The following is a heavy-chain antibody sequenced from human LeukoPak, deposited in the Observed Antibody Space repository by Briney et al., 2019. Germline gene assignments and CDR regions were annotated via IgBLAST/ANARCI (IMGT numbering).Heavy chain of an antibody. V-gene: IGHV3-21*01. Sequence: PGGSLRLSCAASGFTFSSYSMNWVRQAPGKGLEWVSSISSSSSYIYYADSVKGRFTISRDNAKNSLYLQMNSLRAEDTAVYYCARDASDLRLRLGELSLYYFDYWGQGTLVTVSS. CDR3: ARDASDLRLRLGELSLYYFDY. CDR1: GFTFSSYS. D-gene: IGHD3-16*02. CDR2: ISSSSSYI. J-gene: IGHJ4*02.